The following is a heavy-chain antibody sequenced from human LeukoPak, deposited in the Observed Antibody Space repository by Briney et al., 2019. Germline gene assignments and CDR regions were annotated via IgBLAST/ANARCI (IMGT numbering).Heavy chain of an antibody. D-gene: IGHD6-6*01. Sequence: SQTLSLTCTVSGGSISSDYYWSWIRQPPGKGLEWIGYIYFSGSTYYNPSLRSRVTISVDTSKNQFSLKLTSVTAADTAVYYCAVYSTSSGWFDPWGQGTLVTVSS. J-gene: IGHJ5*02. V-gene: IGHV4-30-4*01. CDR2: IYFSGST. CDR3: AVYSTSSGWFDP. CDR1: GGSISSDYY.